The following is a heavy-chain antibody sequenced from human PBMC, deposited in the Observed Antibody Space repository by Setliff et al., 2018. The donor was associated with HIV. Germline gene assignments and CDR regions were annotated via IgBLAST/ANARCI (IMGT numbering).Heavy chain of an antibody. CDR3: ARGESTTWDLAEYFQH. CDR1: GVSVSSGGYY. J-gene: IGHJ1*01. D-gene: IGHD2-2*01. V-gene: IGHV4-31*03. CDR2: VYYAGTS. Sequence: PSETLSLTCTVSGVSVSSGGYYWSWIRQHPGKGLEWIGYVYYAGTSYFNPSLKSRITISVDTSKNHFSLKSGFVTAADTAVYYCARGESTTWDLAEYFQHWGHGTLVTGS.